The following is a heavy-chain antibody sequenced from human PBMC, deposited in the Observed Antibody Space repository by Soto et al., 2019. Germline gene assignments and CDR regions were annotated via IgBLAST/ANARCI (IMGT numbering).Heavy chain of an antibody. D-gene: IGHD7-27*01. CDR2: ISWNSGSI. CDR1: GFTFDDYV. J-gene: IGHJ4*02. V-gene: IGHV3-9*01. CDR3: AKGVTGGFDY. Sequence: EVQLVESGGGLVQPGRSLRLSCAASGFTFDDYVMHWVRQAPGKGLEWVSGISWNSGSIGYADSVKGRFTISRDNAKNSLYLQMNSLRAEDTALYYCAKGVTGGFDYWGQGTLVTVSS.